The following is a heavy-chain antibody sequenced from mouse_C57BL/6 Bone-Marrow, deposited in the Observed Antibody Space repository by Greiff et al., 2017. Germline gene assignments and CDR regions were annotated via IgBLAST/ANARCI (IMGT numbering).Heavy chain of an antibody. CDR1: GFTFTDYY. D-gene: IGHD1-1*01. CDR2: IRNKANGYTT. CDR3: VKALITTVVATGAMDY. V-gene: IGHV7-4*01. Sequence: EVQGVESGGGLVQPGASLRLSCAASGFTFTDYYMSWVRQPPGKAPEWLALIRNKANGYTTEYTASVKGRFTISRDNSQNILYLQMNTLRAEDSATYYCVKALITTVVATGAMDYWCQGTSDTVSS. J-gene: IGHJ4*01.